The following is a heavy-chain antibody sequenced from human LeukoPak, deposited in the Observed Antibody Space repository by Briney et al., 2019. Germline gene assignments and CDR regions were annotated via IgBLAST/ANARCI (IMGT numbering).Heavy chain of an antibody. CDR1: GFTFSSYS. CDR3: ARGFLEWATDAFDI. J-gene: IGHJ3*02. Sequence: GGSLRLSCAASGFTFSSYSMNWVRQAPVKGLEWVSSISSSSSYIYYADSVKGRFTISRDNAKNSLYLQMNSLRAEDTAVYYCARGFLEWATDAFDIWGQGTMVTVSS. V-gene: IGHV3-21*01. CDR2: ISSSSSYI. D-gene: IGHD3-3*01.